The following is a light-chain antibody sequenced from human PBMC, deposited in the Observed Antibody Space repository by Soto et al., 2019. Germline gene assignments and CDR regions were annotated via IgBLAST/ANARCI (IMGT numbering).Light chain of an antibody. V-gene: IGKV3-20*01. Sequence: EIVLTLSPGTLSLSPGERATLSCRASQSVSSSYLAWYQQKPGQAPRLLIYGASSRSTGIPNRFSGSGSGRVFTLTISGLEPEDLGVYYCQQYGSSPPITFGQGTRLEIK. CDR1: QSVSSSY. CDR3: QQYGSSPPIT. CDR2: GAS. J-gene: IGKJ5*01.